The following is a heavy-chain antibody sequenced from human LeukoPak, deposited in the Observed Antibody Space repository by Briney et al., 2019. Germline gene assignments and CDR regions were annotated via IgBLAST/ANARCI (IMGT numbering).Heavy chain of an antibody. Sequence: GGSLRLSCAASGFTFSSYGMHWVRQAPGKGLEWVAFIRYDGSNKYYADSVKGRFTISRDNSKNTLYLQMNSLRAEDTAVYYCAKDLTYSSSWSDYWGQGTLVTVSS. D-gene: IGHD6-13*01. J-gene: IGHJ4*02. CDR3: AKDLTYSSSWSDY. CDR2: IRYDGSNK. V-gene: IGHV3-30*02. CDR1: GFTFSSYG.